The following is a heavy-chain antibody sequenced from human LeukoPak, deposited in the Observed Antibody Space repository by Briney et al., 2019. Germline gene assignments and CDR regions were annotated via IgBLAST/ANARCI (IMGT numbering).Heavy chain of an antibody. CDR1: GFTFSSYG. V-gene: IGHV3-30*02. CDR2: IRYDGSNK. D-gene: IGHD6-13*01. CDR3: AKEESIAAAGLSRTGWFDP. J-gene: IGHJ5*02. Sequence: GGSLRLSCAASGFTFSSYGMHWVRQAPGKGLEWVAFIRYDGSNKYYADSVKGRFTISRDNSKNTLYLQMNSLRAEDTAVYYCAKEESIAAAGLSRTGWFDPWGQGTLVTVSS.